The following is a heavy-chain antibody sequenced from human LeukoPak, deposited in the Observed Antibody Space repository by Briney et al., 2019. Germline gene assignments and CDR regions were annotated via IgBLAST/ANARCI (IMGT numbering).Heavy chain of an antibody. CDR3: ASGYCSSTSCYGDAFDI. D-gene: IGHD2-2*03. V-gene: IGHV1-2*03. J-gene: IGHJ3*02. CDR2: INPNSGGT. Sequence: LGASVKVSCKASGYTFTGYYMHWVRQAPGQGLEWMGWINPNSGGTNYAQKFQGRVTMTRDTSISTAYMELSRLRSDDTAVYYCASGYCSSTSCYGDAFDIWGQGTMVTVSS. CDR1: GYTFTGYY.